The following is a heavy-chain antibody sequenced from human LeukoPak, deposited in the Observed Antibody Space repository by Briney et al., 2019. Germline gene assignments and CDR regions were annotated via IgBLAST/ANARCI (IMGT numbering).Heavy chain of an antibody. J-gene: IGHJ6*02. CDR2: ISGSGGST. V-gene: IGHV3-23*01. CDR1: GGSISSSTYY. CDR3: AKDGYSISWSYHYYGMDV. Sequence: QTSETLSLTCTVSGGSISSSTYYWGWIRQAPGKGLEWVSAISGSGGSTYYADSVKGRFTISRDKSKNTLYLQMNSLRAEDTAVYYCAKDGYSISWSYHYYGMDVWGQGTTVTVSS. D-gene: IGHD6-13*01.